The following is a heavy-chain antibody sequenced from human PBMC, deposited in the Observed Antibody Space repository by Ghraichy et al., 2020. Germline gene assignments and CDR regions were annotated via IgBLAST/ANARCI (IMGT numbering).Heavy chain of an antibody. CDR1: GYTFTSYD. Sequence: ASAKVSCKASGYTFTSYDINWVRQATGQGLEWMGWMNPNSGNTGYAQKFQGRVTMTRNTSISTAYMELSSLRSEDTAVYYCARTSGSSWGNYYYYYGMDVWGQGTTVTVSS. J-gene: IGHJ6*02. CDR3: ARTSGSSWGNYYYYYGMDV. D-gene: IGHD6-6*01. CDR2: MNPNSGNT. V-gene: IGHV1-8*01.